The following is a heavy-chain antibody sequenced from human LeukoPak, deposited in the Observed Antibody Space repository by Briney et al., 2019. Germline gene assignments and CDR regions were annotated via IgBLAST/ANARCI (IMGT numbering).Heavy chain of an antibody. CDR3: ARDQGRAYYDFWSSYPFDY. CDR2: INPSGGST. D-gene: IGHD3-3*01. J-gene: IGHJ4*02. Sequence: ASVKVSCKASGYTFTSYDINWVRQATGQGLEWMGIINPSGGSTSYAQKFQGRVTMTRDTSTSTVYMELSSLRSEDTAVYYCARDQGRAYYDFWSSYPFDYWGQGTLVTVSS. CDR1: GYTFTSYD. V-gene: IGHV1-46*01.